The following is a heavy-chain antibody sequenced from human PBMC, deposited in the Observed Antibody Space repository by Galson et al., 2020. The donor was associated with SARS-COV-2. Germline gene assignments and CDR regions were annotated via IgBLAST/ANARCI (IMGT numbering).Heavy chain of an antibody. CDR3: ARDLETTAHWELDF. Sequence: GESLKISCKASGYTFTDYFLHWVRQAPGQGLEWMGRISPHSGGANFAQNFQGRVTMTRDTSISTVYMELNSLTSDDTAVYYCARDLETTAHWELDFWGQGTLVTVSS. J-gene: IGHJ4*02. CDR1: GYTFTDYF. V-gene: IGHV1-2*02. D-gene: IGHD1-26*01. CDR2: ISPHSGGA.